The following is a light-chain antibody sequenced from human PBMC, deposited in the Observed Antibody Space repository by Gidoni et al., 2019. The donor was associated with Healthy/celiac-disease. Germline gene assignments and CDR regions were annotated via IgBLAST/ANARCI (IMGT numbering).Light chain of an antibody. CDR2: GAS. V-gene: IGKV3-20*01. CDR3: QQYGSSPT. Sequence: EILCTQSPGTLSLSPGERATLSCRASQSVSSSYFTWYQQKPCQAPRLLIYGASSRATGLPNMFSGSGSAKYFTPTISRLEPEDFAVYYCQQYGSSPTFGQGTKVEIK. CDR1: QSVSSSY. J-gene: IGKJ1*01.